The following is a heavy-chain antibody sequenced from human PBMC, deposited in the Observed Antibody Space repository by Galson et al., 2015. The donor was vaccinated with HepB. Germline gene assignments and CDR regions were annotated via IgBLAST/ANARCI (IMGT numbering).Heavy chain of an antibody. CDR2: ISYDGSNK. CDR1: GFTFSSYG. Sequence: SLRLSCAASGFTFSSYGMHWVRQAPGKGLEWVAVISYDGSNKYYADSVKGRFTISRDNSKNTLYLQMNSLRAEDTAVYYCAKDLNSNYYYYGMDVWGQGTTVTVSS. D-gene: IGHD4-11*01. J-gene: IGHJ6*02. V-gene: IGHV3-30*18. CDR3: AKDLNSNYYYYGMDV.